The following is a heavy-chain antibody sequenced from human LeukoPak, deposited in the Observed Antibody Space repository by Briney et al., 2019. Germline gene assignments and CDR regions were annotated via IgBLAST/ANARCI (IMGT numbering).Heavy chain of an antibody. J-gene: IGHJ6*03. CDR1: GYTFTGYY. D-gene: IGHD1-1*01. CDR2: INPNSGGT. V-gene: IGHV1-2*02. Sequence: ASVKVSCKASGYTFTGYYMHCVRQAPGQGLEWMGWINPNSGGTNYAQKFQGRVTMTRDTSISTAYMELSRLRSDDTAVYYCASHFGRGPTGTTLRYYYYYMDVWGKGTTVTVSS. CDR3: ASHFGRGPTGTTLRYYYYYMDV.